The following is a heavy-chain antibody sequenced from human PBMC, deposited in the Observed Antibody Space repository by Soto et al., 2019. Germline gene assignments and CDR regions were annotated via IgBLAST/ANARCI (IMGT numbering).Heavy chain of an antibody. Sequence: SETLSLTCSVSGYSIRSYYWSWIRQPPGKGREWIGHIYYSGSTNYNSSLKSRVTISVDTSKNQFSLNLSSVTAADTAVYYCARLTISLVRGVPNWFDPWGHGTLVTVSS. CDR2: IYYSGST. CDR3: ARLTISLVRGVPNWFDP. V-gene: IGHV4-59*08. D-gene: IGHD3-10*01. J-gene: IGHJ5*02. CDR1: GYSIRSYY.